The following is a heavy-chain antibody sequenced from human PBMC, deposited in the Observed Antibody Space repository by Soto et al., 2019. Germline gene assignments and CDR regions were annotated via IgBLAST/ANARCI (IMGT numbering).Heavy chain of an antibody. CDR3: ARGSREISGVVVEEYFDS. D-gene: IGHD3-3*01. V-gene: IGHV3-23*01. CDR2: LDGSGRSS. J-gene: IGHJ4*02. Sequence: GGSLRLSYAASGFTFGNYAMSWFRQAPGKGLEWVSTLDGSGRSSYYTDSVQGLFTVSRDNSKNTLYLLLNSLRVDDTAVYFCARGSREISGVVVEEYFDSWGQGTLVTVSS. CDR1: GFTFGNYA.